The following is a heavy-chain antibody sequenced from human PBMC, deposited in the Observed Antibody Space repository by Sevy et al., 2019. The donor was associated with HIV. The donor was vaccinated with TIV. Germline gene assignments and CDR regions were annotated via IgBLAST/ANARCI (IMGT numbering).Heavy chain of an antibody. CDR1: GFTFDYYA. CDR3: AKDYYRSGDGIFDY. V-gene: IGHV3-9*01. D-gene: IGHD6-19*01. J-gene: IGHJ4*02. CDR2: ISWNSAGI. Sequence: GGSLRLSCAASGFTFDYYAMHWVRQAPGKGLEWVSGISWNSAGIAYADSVKGRITISREKAKNYLYLQMNSLRAEDTALYYCAKDYYRSGDGIFDYWGQGTLVTVSS.